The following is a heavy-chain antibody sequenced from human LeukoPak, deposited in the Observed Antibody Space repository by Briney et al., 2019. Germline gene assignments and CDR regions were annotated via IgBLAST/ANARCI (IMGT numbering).Heavy chain of an antibody. V-gene: IGHV4-39*01. CDR3: ATGGANFYSFDS. J-gene: IGHJ4*02. CDR1: GGSISGISYY. Sequence: KPSETLSLTCTVSGGSISGISYYWGLIRQPPGKGLEWIGSIYYSGAAYYNPSLKSRVTVSVDTSNNQFFLKLSSVTAADTAVYYCATGGANFYSFDSWGQGTLVTVSS. CDR2: IYYSGAA. D-gene: IGHD4/OR15-4a*01.